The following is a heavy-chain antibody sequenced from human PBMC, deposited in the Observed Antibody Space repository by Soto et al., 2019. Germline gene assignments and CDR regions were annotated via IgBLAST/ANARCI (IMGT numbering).Heavy chain of an antibody. Sequence: QVQLQESGPGLVKPSQTLSLTCTVSGGSISSGDYYWSWIRQPPGKGLEWIGYIYYSGSTYYNPSLKSRVTISVDPSKNQFSLKLSSVTAADTAVYYCASVGKYCSGGSCYSFLDPWGQGTLVTVSS. D-gene: IGHD2-15*01. CDR2: IYYSGST. J-gene: IGHJ5*02. CDR3: ASVGKYCSGGSCYSFLDP. V-gene: IGHV4-30-4*01. CDR1: GGSISSGDYY.